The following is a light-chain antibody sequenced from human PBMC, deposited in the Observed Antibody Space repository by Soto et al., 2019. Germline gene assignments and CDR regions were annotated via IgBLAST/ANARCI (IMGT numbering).Light chain of an antibody. Sequence: QSAPTQPPSASGTPGQRVTISCSGSSSNIGSNTVNWYQQLPGTAPKVLIYGDNQRPSGVPDRFSGSKSGSSASLAISGLHSEDEADYYCAAWDDSLNGYVFGTGTKVTVL. CDR3: AAWDDSLNGYV. CDR1: SSNIGSNT. J-gene: IGLJ1*01. V-gene: IGLV1-44*01. CDR2: GDN.